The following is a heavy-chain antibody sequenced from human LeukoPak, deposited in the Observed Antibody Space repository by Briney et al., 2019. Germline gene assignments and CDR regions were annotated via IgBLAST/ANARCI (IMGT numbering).Heavy chain of an antibody. D-gene: IGHD6-19*01. J-gene: IGHJ4*02. CDR1: GFTFSSYS. CDR2: ISSSSSYI. V-gene: IGHV3-21*01. CDR3: ARGAVAGTFADY. Sequence: GWSLRLSCAASGFTFSSYSMNWVRQAPGKGLEWVSSISSSSSYIYYADSVKGRFTISRDNAKNSLYLQMNSLRAEDTAVYYCARGAVAGTFADYWGQGTLVTVSS.